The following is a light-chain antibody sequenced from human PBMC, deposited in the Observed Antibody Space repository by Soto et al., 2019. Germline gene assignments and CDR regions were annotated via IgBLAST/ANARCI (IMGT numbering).Light chain of an antibody. V-gene: IGLV1-47*01. J-gene: IGLJ2*01. CDR2: VNN. Sequence: SVLPQPHSASGPPGQSVDISCSGSNSHIESNYVYWYQHLPGTAPKLLIYVNNQRPSGVPDRFSGSKSGTSASLVIIGLRSEDEAEYYCASLDASQSAVLFGGGIK. CDR3: ASLDASQSAVL. CDR1: NSHIESNY.